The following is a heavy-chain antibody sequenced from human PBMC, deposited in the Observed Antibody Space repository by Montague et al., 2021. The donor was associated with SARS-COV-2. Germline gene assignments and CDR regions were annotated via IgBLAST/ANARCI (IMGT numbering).Heavy chain of an antibody. J-gene: IGHJ6*02. V-gene: IGHV4-61*01. CDR2: IYYSGST. D-gene: IGHD5-12*01. CDR1: GGSISSGSYY. Sequence: SETLSLTCTVSGGSISSGSYYWSWIRQPPGKGLEWIGYIYYSGSTNYNPSLKSRVTISVDTSKNQFSLKLSSVTAADTAVYYCARGAGRGSGYGKYYYYYDGMDVWGQGTTVTVSS. CDR3: ARGAGRGSGYGKYYYYYDGMDV.